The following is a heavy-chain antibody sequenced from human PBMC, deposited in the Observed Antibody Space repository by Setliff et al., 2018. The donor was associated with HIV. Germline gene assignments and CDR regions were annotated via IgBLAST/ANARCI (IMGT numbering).Heavy chain of an antibody. CDR3: ARDPRASYLSYYYYHYLDV. CDR1: GFTFRTYW. D-gene: IGHD3-16*02. V-gene: IGHV3-48*01. J-gene: IGHJ6*03. Sequence: QPGGSLRLSCAASGFTFRTYWMSWVRQAPGKGLEWVSYISGTSGTMYYADSVKGRFTISRDNAKNSLFLQMNSLTAEDTAVYYCARDPRASYLSYYYYHYLDVWGKGTTVTVSS. CDR2: ISGTSGTM.